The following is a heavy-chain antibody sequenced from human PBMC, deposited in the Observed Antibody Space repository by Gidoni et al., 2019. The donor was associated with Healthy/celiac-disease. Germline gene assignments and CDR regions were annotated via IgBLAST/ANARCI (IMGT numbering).Heavy chain of an antibody. CDR2: IYWNDEK. D-gene: IGHD3-9*01. CDR3: AQHGGTGHDAFDI. V-gene: IGHV2-5*01. Sequence: QITLKESGATRVKPRQTLTLTCTFTGFSLSTSGVGVGWLRQPPGKALEWLALIYWNDEKRYSPSLKSRLTITTDTSKNPVVLTLTNMDPVDTASYYCAQHGGTGHDAFDIWGQGTMVTVSS. CDR1: GFSLSTSGVG. J-gene: IGHJ3*02.